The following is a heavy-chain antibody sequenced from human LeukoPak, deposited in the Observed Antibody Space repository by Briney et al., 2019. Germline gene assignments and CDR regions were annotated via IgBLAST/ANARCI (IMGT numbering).Heavy chain of an antibody. V-gene: IGHV3-30-3*01. D-gene: IGHD4-11*01. J-gene: IGHJ4*02. CDR2: ITYDGSKK. Sequence: GGPLRLSCAASGFTFSSFVMHWARKAPGKGLEWVAVITYDGSKKYYADSVKGRFTISRDNSNNTLYLQMNSLRAEDTAVYYCAKLTTSWGQGTLVTVSS. CDR3: AKLTTS. CDR1: GFTFSSFV.